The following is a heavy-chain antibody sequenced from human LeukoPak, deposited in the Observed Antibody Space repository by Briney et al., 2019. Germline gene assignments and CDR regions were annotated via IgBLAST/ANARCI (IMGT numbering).Heavy chain of an antibody. Sequence: SETLSLTCAVYGGSFSGYYWSWIRQPPGKGLEWIGEINHSGGTNYNPSLKSRVTISVDTSKNQFSLKLSSVTAADTAVYYCARTPRRVYASYYYYMDVWGKGTTVTVSS. J-gene: IGHJ6*03. V-gene: IGHV4-34*01. CDR1: GGSFSGYY. CDR3: ARTPRRVYASYYYYMDV. CDR2: INHSGGT. D-gene: IGHD2-8*01.